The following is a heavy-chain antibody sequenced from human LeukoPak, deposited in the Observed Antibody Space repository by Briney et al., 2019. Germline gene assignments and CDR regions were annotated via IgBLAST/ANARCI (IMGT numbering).Heavy chain of an antibody. V-gene: IGHV4-34*01. Sequence: SETLSLTCAVSGVPFSNYYWSWVRQSPRQGLEWVGEINHSGYTNYNPSLKSRVTMSIDTSKNQFSLRLTSVTAADTGVYYCTRAVAGHPDWGQGTLVTVSS. CDR1: GVPFSNYY. CDR2: INHSGYT. CDR3: TRAVAGHPD. D-gene: IGHD5-12*01. J-gene: IGHJ4*02.